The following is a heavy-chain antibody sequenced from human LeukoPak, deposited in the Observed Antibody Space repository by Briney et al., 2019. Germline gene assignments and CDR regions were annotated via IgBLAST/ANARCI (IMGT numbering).Heavy chain of an antibody. CDR1: GFTFSNYG. CDR2: IYSGGST. V-gene: IGHV3-53*01. D-gene: IGHD6-19*01. CDR3: ARVGGSGWYGVARVHWYFDL. J-gene: IGHJ2*01. Sequence: PGGSLRLSCAASGFTFSNYGMHWVRQAPGKGLEWVSVIYSGGSTYYADSVKGRFTISRDNSKNTLYLQMNSLRAEDTAVYYCARVGGSGWYGVARVHWYFDLWGRGTLVTVSS.